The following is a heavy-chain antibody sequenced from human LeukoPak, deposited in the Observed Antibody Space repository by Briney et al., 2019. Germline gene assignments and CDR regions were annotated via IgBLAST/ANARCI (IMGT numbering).Heavy chain of an antibody. CDR2: IYYSGST. D-gene: IGHD3-10*01. V-gene: IGHV4-39*01. CDR3: ARSYDEMGYYGSGTIDY. J-gene: IGHJ4*02. Sequence: ASETLPLTCTVSGGSISSSSYYWGWIRQPPGKGLEWIGSIYYSGSTYYNPSLKSRVTISVDTSKNQFSLKLSSVTAADTAVYYCARSYDEMGYYGSGTIDYWGQGTLVTVSS. CDR1: GGSISSSSYY.